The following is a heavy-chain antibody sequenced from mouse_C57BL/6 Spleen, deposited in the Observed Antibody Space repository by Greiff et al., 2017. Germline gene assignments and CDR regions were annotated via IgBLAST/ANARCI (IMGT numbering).Heavy chain of an antibody. Sequence: QVQLQQSGAELMKPGASVQLSCKATGYTFPGYWIEWVKQRPGHGLEWIGEILPGSGSTNYNEKFKGKATFTADTSSNTAYMQLRSLTTEDSAIYYCANTYYAMDYWGQGTSVTVSS. V-gene: IGHV1-9*01. CDR1: GYTFPGYW. J-gene: IGHJ4*01. CDR3: ANTYYAMDY. CDR2: ILPGSGST. D-gene: IGHD5-2*01.